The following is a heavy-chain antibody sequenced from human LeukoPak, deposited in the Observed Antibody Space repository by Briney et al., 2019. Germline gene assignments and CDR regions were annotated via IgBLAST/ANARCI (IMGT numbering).Heavy chain of an antibody. D-gene: IGHD4-23*01. V-gene: IGHV3-33*01. Sequence: GRSLRLSRAASGFTFSSYGMHWVRQAPGKGLEWVAVIWYAGSNKYYADSVKGRFTISRENSNNTLYLQMNSLRAEDTAVYYCARAPAADYGGNSVPGPTPGYYFDYWGQGTLVTVSS. CDR1: GFTFSSYG. CDR3: ARAPAADYGGNSVPGPTPGYYFDY. CDR2: IWYAGSNK. J-gene: IGHJ4*02.